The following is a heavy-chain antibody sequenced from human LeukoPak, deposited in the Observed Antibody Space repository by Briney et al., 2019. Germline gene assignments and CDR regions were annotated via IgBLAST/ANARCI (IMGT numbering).Heavy chain of an antibody. J-gene: IGHJ6*03. CDR1: GFTFSSYS. Sequence: GGSLRLSCAASGFTFSSYSIAWVRQAPGKGLEWVSSISFSNKYIYYGDSVKGRFTISRDNAKNSVYLQMNSLRVEDTAVYYCARAATSIAARNYYYYYMGVWGKGTTVTVSS. V-gene: IGHV3-21*01. CDR2: ISFSNKYI. D-gene: IGHD6-6*01. CDR3: ARAATSIAARNYYYYYMGV.